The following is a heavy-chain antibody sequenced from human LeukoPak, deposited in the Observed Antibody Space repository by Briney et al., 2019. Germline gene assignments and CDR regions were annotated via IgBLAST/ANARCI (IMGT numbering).Heavy chain of an antibody. Sequence: GGSLRLSCEASGFSFSSYNMDWVRQTPGKGLEWISSITTSSSYTFYADSVKGRFTISRDNARNSLYLQMNSLRAEDTAVYYCAELGITMIGGVWGKGTTVTISS. V-gene: IGHV3-21*01. CDR3: AELGITMIGGV. J-gene: IGHJ6*04. CDR2: ITTSSSYT. CDR1: GFSFSSYN. D-gene: IGHD3-10*02.